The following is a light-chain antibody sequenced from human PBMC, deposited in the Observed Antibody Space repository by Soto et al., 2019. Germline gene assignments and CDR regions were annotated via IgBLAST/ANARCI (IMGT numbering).Light chain of an antibody. CDR1: QSVLNSSKNKNY. J-gene: IGKJ2*01. CDR2: WAS. CDR3: QQHCSGPNT. V-gene: IGKV4-1*01. Sequence: DIVMTQSPDSLAVSLGERATINCKSSQSVLNSSKNKNYLAWYQQKPGQPPKLMIHWASTRESGVPDRFSGSGSGTDFTLTISSLQAEDVAVYYCQQHCSGPNTFGQGTKLAIK.